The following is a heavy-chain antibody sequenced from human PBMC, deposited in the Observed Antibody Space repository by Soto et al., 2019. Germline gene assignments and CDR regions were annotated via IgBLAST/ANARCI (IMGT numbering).Heavy chain of an antibody. D-gene: IGHD1-20*01. V-gene: IGHV3-72*01. Sequence: EVQLVESGGGLVQPGGSLRLSCAVSGLTFSDHYMGWVRQAPGKGLDWVGRIRDRVHSYSTEYAASVKGRFTISRDDSVNSLYLQMNSLKMEDTAVFYCVSLWSVTGSRDYWGRGTLVTVSS. CDR2: IRDRVHSYST. J-gene: IGHJ4*02. CDR1: GLTFSDHY. CDR3: VSLWSVTGSRDY.